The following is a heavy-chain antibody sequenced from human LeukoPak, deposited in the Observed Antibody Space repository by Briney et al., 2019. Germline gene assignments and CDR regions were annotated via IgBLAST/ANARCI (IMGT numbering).Heavy chain of an antibody. J-gene: IGHJ4*02. CDR2: ISTTSSYI. D-gene: IGHD3-22*01. CDR3: ARDIYDDSGYFGRGLDY. V-gene: IGHV3-21*01. Sequence: PGGSLRLSCAASGFTFSDYSMNWVRQAPGKGLEWVSSISTTSSYIYYADSVKGRFTISRDNAKNSLYLQMNSLRADDTAVYFCARDIYDDSGYFGRGLDYWGQGILVTVSS. CDR1: GFTFSDYS.